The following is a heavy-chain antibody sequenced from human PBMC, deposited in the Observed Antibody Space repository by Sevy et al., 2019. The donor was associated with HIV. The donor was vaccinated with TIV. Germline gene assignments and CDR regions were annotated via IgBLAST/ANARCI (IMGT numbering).Heavy chain of an antibody. D-gene: IGHD2-21*02. CDR1: RYNFNAFY. CDR3: ARDRFYGGDSVTFAGDY. J-gene: IGHJ4*02. V-gene: IGHV1-2*02. Sequence: ASVKDSCKASRYNFNAFYIHWVRQAPGQGLEWMGWINPYSGGTNYAQKFQGRVTMTTDTSISVAYMELSRLTSDDTAVYYCARDRFYGGDSVTFAGDYWGQGTLVTVSS. CDR2: INPYSGGT.